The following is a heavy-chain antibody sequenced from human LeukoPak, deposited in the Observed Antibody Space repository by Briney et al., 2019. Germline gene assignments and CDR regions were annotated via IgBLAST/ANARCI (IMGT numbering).Heavy chain of an antibody. V-gene: IGHV1-69*13. CDR1: GGTFSSSS. CDR3: ARGVVEKTTDWFDP. Sequence: GASVKVSCKASGGTFSSSSLTWLRQAPGQGPEWMGGIIPVFGTPNYAQKFQDRVTITADQSTNTVYMELSSLRSEDTAVYYCARGVVEKTTDWFDPWGQGTRITVSS. D-gene: IGHD1-14*01. J-gene: IGHJ5*02. CDR2: IIPVFGTP.